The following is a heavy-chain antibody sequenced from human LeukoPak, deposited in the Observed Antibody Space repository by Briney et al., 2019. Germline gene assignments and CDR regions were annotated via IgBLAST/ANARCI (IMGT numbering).Heavy chain of an antibody. CDR3: ASYVDCGGDCYRVGY. D-gene: IGHD2-21*02. CDR2: LYYSGST. CDR1: GGSISRGDYF. V-gene: IGHV4-30-4*01. Sequence: SSETLALTCTVSGGSISRGDYFWSWIRQPPGKGLEWIGYLYYSGSTYYNPSLKSRVTISVDTSKNQFSLKLSSVTAADTAVYYCASYVDCGGDCYRVGYWGQGTLVTVSS. J-gene: IGHJ4*02.